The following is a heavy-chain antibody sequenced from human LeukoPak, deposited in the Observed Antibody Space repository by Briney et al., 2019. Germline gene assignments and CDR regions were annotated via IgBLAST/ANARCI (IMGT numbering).Heavy chain of an antibody. Sequence: SETLSLTCTVSGGSISSYYWNWIRQPPGKGLEWIGYIHDRGSTSYNPSLKSRVTISLDTSKNQFSLNLSSVTAADTAVYYCARHESRVAARYPWGQGTLVTVSS. CDR3: ARHESRVAARYP. D-gene: IGHD6-6*01. CDR2: IHDRGST. CDR1: GGSISSYY. J-gene: IGHJ4*02. V-gene: IGHV4-59*01.